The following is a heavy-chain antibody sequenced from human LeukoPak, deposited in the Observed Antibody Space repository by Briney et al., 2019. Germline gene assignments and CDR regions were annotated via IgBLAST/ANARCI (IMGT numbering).Heavy chain of an antibody. CDR2: IYSDNT. CDR3: VRRAGAYSHPYDY. V-gene: IGHV3-53*01. J-gene: IGHJ4*02. CDR1: GFTVSSNS. D-gene: IGHD4/OR15-4a*01. Sequence: GGSLRLSCTVSGFTVSSNSMSWVRQAPGKGLEWVSFIYSDNTHYSDSVKGRFTISRDNSKNTLYLQMNSLRAEDTAVYYCVRRAGAYSHPYDYWGQGTLVTVSS.